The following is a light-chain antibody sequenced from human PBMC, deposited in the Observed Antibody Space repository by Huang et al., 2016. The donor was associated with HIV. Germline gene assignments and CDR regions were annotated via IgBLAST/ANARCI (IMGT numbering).Light chain of an antibody. V-gene: IGKV1-NL1*01. CDR2: ATS. CDR3: QQYHSLPWT. CDR1: QGIGKS. Sequence: DIQMTQSPSSLSASVGDRVTITCRASQGIGKSLAWYQQKPEKAPRLLLYATSTFESGVPSRFSGSGSGTQYTLTINTLQPEDIASYYCQQYHSLPWTFGQGTKVEIK. J-gene: IGKJ1*01.